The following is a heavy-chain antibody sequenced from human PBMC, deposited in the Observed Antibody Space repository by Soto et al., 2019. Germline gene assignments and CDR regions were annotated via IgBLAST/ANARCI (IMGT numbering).Heavy chain of an antibody. J-gene: IGHJ4*02. CDR3: AKTPDRQHYYFDY. Sequence: GGSLRLSCAASGFTFNIYAMTWVRQAPGKGLEWVSAISGSGGSTYYADSVKGRFTISRDNSKNTLYLQMNSLRAEDTAVYYWAKTPDRQHYYFDYWAQGTLVTVSS. CDR2: ISGSGGST. V-gene: IGHV3-23*01. CDR1: GFTFNIYA.